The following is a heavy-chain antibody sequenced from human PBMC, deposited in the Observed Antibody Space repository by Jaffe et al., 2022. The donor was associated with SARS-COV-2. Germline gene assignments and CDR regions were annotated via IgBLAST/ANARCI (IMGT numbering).Heavy chain of an antibody. CDR1: GFTFSSYW. CDR2: IKQDGSEK. D-gene: IGHD3-22*01. J-gene: IGHJ6*02. V-gene: IGHV3-7*01. Sequence: EVQLVESGGGLVQPGGSLRLSCAASGFTFSSYWMSWVRQAPGKGLEWVANIKQDGSEKYYVDSVKGRFTISRDNAKNSLYLQMNSLRAEDTAVYYCARFPDYYDSSAQYYYGMDVWGQGTTVTVSS. CDR3: ARFPDYYDSSAQYYYGMDV.